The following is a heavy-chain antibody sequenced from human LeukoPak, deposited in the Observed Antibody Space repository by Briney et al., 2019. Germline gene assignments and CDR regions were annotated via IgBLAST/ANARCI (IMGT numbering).Heavy chain of an antibody. D-gene: IGHD5-18*01. CDR3: ARGLGEDTAMAFDY. Sequence: NPSETLSLTCAVYGGSFSGYYWSWIRQPPGKGLEWIGEINHSGSTNYNPSLKSRVTISVDTSKNQFSLKLSSVTAADTAVYYCARGLGEDTAMAFDYWGQGTLVTVSS. CDR2: INHSGST. CDR1: GGSFSGYY. J-gene: IGHJ4*02. V-gene: IGHV4-34*01.